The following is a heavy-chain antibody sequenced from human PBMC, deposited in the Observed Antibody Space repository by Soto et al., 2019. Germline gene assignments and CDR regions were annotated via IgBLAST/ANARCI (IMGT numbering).Heavy chain of an antibody. CDR1: GYTFTGYD. CDR2: INAGNGNT. V-gene: IGHV1-3*01. Sequence: ASVKVSCKASGYTFTGYDMHWVRQAPGQRLEWMGWINAGNGNTKYSQKFQGRVTITRDTSMSTAYMELSSLRSEDTAVYYCARDLTRITMIVVARRAFDPWGQGTLVTVSS. J-gene: IGHJ3*01. CDR3: ARDLTRITMIVVARRAFDP. D-gene: IGHD3-22*01.